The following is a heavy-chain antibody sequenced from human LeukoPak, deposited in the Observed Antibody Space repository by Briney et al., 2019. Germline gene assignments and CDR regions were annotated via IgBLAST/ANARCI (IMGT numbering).Heavy chain of an antibody. CDR2: INQDESKT. D-gene: IGHD6-6*01. CDR1: GFTFSTSW. V-gene: IGHV3-7*05. CDR3: AREYSSSARDY. Sequence: GGSLRLSCAASGFTFSTSWMSWVRQAPGKGLEWVATINQDESKTYYVDSVRGRFTISRDNAKNSLYLQMNSLGADDTAVYFCAREYSSSARDYWGQGTLVTVSS. J-gene: IGHJ4*02.